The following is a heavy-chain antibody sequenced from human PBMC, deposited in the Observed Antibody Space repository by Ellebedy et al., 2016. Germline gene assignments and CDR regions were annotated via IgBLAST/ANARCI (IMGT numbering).Heavy chain of an antibody. CDR1: GYTFTGYY. V-gene: IGHV1-2*02. J-gene: IGHJ5*02. CDR2: INPNSGGT. Sequence: ASVKVSXXASGYTFTGYYMHWVRQAPGQGLEWMGWINPNSGGTNYAQKFQGRVTMTRDTSISTAYMELSRLRSDDTAVYYCARAGRCSGGSCYDGWGWFNPWGQGTLVTVSS. D-gene: IGHD2-15*01. CDR3: ARAGRCSGGSCYDGWGWFNP.